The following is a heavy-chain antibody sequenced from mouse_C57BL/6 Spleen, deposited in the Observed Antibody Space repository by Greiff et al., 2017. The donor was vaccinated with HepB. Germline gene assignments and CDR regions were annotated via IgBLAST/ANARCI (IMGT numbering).Heavy chain of an antibody. CDR1: GFNIKDDY. D-gene: IGHD2-5*01. Sequence: VQLQQSGAELVRPGASVKLSCTASGFNIKDDYMHWVKQRPEQGLEWIGWIDPENGDTEYASKFQGKATITADTSSNTAYLQLSSLTSEDTAVYYCTPAYYSNYYFDYWGQGTTLTVSS. CDR3: TPAYYSNYYFDY. J-gene: IGHJ2*01. V-gene: IGHV14-4*01. CDR2: IDPENGDT.